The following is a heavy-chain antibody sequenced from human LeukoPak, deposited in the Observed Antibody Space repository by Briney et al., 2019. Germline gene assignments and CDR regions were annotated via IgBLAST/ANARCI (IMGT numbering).Heavy chain of an antibody. J-gene: IGHJ4*02. CDR2: IYYSGST. CDR3: ARGTYSSGWLFDY. CDR1: GGSISSHY. V-gene: IGHV4-59*08. D-gene: IGHD6-19*01. Sequence: PSETLSLTCTVSGGSISSHYWSWIRQPPGKGLEWIGYIYYSGSTNYNPSLKSRVTISVDTSKNQFSLKLSSVTAADTAVYYCARGTYSSGWLFDYWGQGTLVTVSS.